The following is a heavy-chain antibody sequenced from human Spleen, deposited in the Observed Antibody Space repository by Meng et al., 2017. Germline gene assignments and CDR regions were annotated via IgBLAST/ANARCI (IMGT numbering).Heavy chain of an antibody. CDR1: GGSINNDQW. D-gene: IGHD4-17*01. CDR3: TTLYGDRIS. CDR2: IYHSGRT. J-gene: IGHJ4*02. V-gene: IGHV4-4*02. Sequence: QVQLQESGPGLVKPSVTLSLTCDVSGGSINNDQWWSWVRQPPGKGLEWIGEIYHSGRTNYNPSVKSRVIMSIDKSQNQFSLKLSSVTAADTAVYYCTTLYGDRISWGQGTLVTVSS.